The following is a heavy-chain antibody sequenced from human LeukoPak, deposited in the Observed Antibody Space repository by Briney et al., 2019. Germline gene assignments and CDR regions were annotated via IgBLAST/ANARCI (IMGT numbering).Heavy chain of an antibody. CDR2: INPSGGST. V-gene: IGHV1-46*01. CDR3: ARAGIAAAGLYYYYYMDV. CDR1: GYTFTSNY. D-gene: IGHD6-13*01. Sequence: ASVKVSCKAFGYTFTSNYMHWVRQAPGQGLEWMGIINPSGGSTSYAQKFQGRVTMTRDMSTSTVYMELSSLRSEDAAVYYCARAGIAAAGLYYYYYMDVWGKGTTVTVSS. J-gene: IGHJ6*03.